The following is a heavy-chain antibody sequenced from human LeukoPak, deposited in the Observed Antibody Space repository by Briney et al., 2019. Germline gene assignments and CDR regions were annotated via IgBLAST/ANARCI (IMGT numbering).Heavy chain of an antibody. CDR2: INHSGST. CDR1: GGSFSGYY. CDR3: ARLVVAATPGHYYFDY. D-gene: IGHD2-15*01. Sequence: SETLSLTCAVYGGSFSGYYWSWIRQPPGKGLEWIGEINHSGSTNYNPSLKSRVTISVDTPKNQVSLKLSSVTAGDTAVYYCARLVVAATPGHYYFDYWGQGTLVTVPS. J-gene: IGHJ4*02. V-gene: IGHV4-34*01.